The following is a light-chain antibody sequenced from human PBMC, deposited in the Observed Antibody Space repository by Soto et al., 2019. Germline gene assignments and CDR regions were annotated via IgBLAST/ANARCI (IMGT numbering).Light chain of an antibody. CDR2: GAS. CDR1: QSVSTY. CDR3: QQYNNWPLYT. Sequence: EIVMMQSPATLSVSPGERATLSCRASQSVSTYLAWYQQKPGQAPRLLIYGASIRATGVPARFSGSGSGTEFTLTISSLQSEDFAVYYCQQYNNWPLYTFGQGTKLEMK. V-gene: IGKV3-15*01. J-gene: IGKJ2*01.